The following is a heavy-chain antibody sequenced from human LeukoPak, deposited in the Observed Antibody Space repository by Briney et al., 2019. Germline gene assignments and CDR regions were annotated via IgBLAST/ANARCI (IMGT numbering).Heavy chain of an antibody. Sequence: GRSLRLSCAASGFTFSSYAMHWVRQAPGKGLEWVAVISYDGSNKYYADSVKGRFTISRDNSKNTLYLQMNSLRAEDTAVYYCARGPVDTAMVTTYFDYWGQGTLVTVSS. V-gene: IGHV3-30*04. CDR1: GFTFSSYA. CDR3: ARGPVDTAMVTTYFDY. D-gene: IGHD5-18*01. CDR2: ISYDGSNK. J-gene: IGHJ4*02.